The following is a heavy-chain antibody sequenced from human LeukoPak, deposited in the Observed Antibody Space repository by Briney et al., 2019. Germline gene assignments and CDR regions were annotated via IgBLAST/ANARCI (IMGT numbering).Heavy chain of an antibody. Sequence: GSLRLSCAASGFTFSSYAMSWVRQAPGKGLEWVSAISGSGGSTYYADSVKGRFTISRDNSKNTLYLQMNSLRAEDTAVYYCARVDSSGWYFGDYWGQGALVTVSS. CDR3: ARVDSSGWYFGDY. D-gene: IGHD6-19*01. V-gene: IGHV3-23*01. CDR2: ISGSGGST. J-gene: IGHJ4*02. CDR1: GFTFSSYA.